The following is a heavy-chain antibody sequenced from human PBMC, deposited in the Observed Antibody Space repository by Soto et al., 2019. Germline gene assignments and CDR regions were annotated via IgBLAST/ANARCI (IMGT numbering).Heavy chain of an antibody. CDR3: ARDRRGLGGTAEFDY. Sequence: ASVKVSCKASGYTFSGYYMHWVRQAPGQGLEWMGWINPNSGGTNYAQKFQGWVTMTRDTSISTAYMELSRLRSDDTAVYYCARDRRGLGGTAEFDYWGQGTLVTVSS. CDR2: INPNSGGT. D-gene: IGHD3-16*01. V-gene: IGHV1-2*04. CDR1: GYTFSGYY. J-gene: IGHJ4*02.